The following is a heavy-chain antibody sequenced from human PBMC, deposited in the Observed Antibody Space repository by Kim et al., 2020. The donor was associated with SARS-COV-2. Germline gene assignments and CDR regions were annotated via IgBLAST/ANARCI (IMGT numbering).Heavy chain of an antibody. Sequence: SETLSLTCTVSGGSVSSGSYYWSWIRQPPGKGLEWIGYIYYSGSTNYNPSLKSRVTISVDTSKNQFSLKLSSVTAADTAVYYCAREVSWISAYNWFDPWGQGTLVTVSS. D-gene: IGHD1-1*01. CDR1: GGSVSSGSYY. J-gene: IGHJ5*02. CDR3: AREVSWISAYNWFDP. V-gene: IGHV4-61*01. CDR2: IYYSGST.